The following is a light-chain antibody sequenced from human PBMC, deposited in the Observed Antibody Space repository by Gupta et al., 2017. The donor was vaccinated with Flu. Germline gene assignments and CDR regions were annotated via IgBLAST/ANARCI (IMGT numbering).Light chain of an antibody. CDR2: DAS. V-gene: IGKV3D-20*01. Sequence: EIVLTQSPATLSLSPGERATLSCGASQSVSSSYLAWYQQKPGLAPRLLIYDASSRATGIPDRFSGSGSGTDFTLTISRREPEDFAVYYCQQYGSSPPYTFGQGTKLEIK. J-gene: IGKJ2*01. CDR1: QSVSSSY. CDR3: QQYGSSPPYT.